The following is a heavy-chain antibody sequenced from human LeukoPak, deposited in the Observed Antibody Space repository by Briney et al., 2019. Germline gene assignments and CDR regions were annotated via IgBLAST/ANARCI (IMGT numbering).Heavy chain of an antibody. CDR1: GDSVSSDLCY. D-gene: IGHD1-7*01. Sequence: SETLSLTCTVSGDSVSSDLCYWGWIRQPPGKGLEWIGNIYYGGNRYYNPSLKSRVTISVDTSKNQFSLRLSSVTAADTAVYYCARDLGGTTGKFDYWGQGTLVTASS. CDR3: ARDLGGTTGKFDY. J-gene: IGHJ4*02. CDR2: IYYGGNR. V-gene: IGHV4-39*07.